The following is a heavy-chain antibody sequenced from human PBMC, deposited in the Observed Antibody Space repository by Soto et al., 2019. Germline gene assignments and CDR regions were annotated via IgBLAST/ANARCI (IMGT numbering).Heavy chain of an antibody. D-gene: IGHD2-2*01. J-gene: IGHJ4*02. CDR2: IDPSDSYT. V-gene: IGHV5-10-1*01. CDR1: GYMFTSYW. Sequence: PGESLKISCQGSGYMFTSYWITWVRQMPGKGLEWMGRIDPSDSYTIYSPSFQGHVTISTDKSISTAYLQWSGLKASDTAMYYCARHDDVGLPAATFSFFYWGQGTLVTVSS. CDR3: ARHDDVGLPAATFSFFY.